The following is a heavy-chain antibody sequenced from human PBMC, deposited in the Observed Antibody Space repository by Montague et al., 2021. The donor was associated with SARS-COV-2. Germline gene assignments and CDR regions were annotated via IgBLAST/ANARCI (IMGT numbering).Heavy chain of an antibody. V-gene: IGHV3-30*04. CDR1: GFTFSTYA. CDR3: ARGRVTRAGFDY. CDR2: ISYDGHNK. Sequence: SLRLSCAASGFTFSTYAMHWVRQAPGKGLEWVAVISYDGHNKYYADSVKGRFTISRDNSKNTLYLQMNSLRPEDTAVYYCARGRVTRAGFDYWGQGIRVIVSS. J-gene: IGHJ4*02. D-gene: IGHD2-21*02.